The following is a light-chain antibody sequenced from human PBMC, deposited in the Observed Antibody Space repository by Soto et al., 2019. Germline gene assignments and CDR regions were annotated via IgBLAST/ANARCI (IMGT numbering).Light chain of an antibody. CDR1: SSDVGGYNY. CDR2: EVS. CDR3: SSYTSSSTPDV. J-gene: IGLJ1*01. Sequence: QSALTQPASVSGSPGQSITISCTGTSSDVGGYNYVSWYQQHPGKAPKLMIYEVSNRPSGVSNRFSGSKSGNTASLTISGLQADDEAEYYCSSYTSSSTPDVFGTGTKLTVL. V-gene: IGLV2-14*01.